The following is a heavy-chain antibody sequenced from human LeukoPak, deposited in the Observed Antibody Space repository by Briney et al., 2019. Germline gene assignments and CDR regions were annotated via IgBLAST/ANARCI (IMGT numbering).Heavy chain of an antibody. Sequence: KPGRSLRLSCAASGFTFSSYSMNWVRQAPGKGLEWVSSISSSSSYIYYADSVKGRFTISRDNAKNSLYLQMNSLRAEDTAVYYCARVIGVGPAAFEPGPLDAFDIWGQGTMVTVSS. CDR2: ISSSSSYI. CDR1: GFTFSSYS. J-gene: IGHJ3*02. CDR3: ARVIGVGPAAFEPGPLDAFDI. D-gene: IGHD2-2*01. V-gene: IGHV3-21*01.